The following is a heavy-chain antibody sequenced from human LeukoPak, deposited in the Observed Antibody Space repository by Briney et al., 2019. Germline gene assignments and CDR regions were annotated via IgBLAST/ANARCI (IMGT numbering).Heavy chain of an antibody. V-gene: IGHV1-69*13. J-gene: IGHJ6*02. Sequence: SVKVSCKASGGTFSSYAISWVRQAPGQGLESMGGIIPIFGTANYAQKFQGRVTITADESTSTAYMELSSLRSEDTAVYYCARGFSGSYSDYYYGMDVWGQGTTVTVSS. CDR2: IIPIFGTA. CDR3: ARGFSGSYSDYYYGMDV. CDR1: GGTFSSYA. D-gene: IGHD1-26*01.